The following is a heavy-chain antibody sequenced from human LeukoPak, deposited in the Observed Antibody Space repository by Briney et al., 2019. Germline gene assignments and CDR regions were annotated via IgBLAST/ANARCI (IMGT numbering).Heavy chain of an antibody. CDR2: IIPIFGTA. CDR3: ARLRSYYYDSSGYALDY. CDR1: GGTFSSYA. V-gene: IGHV1-69*13. J-gene: IGHJ4*02. Sequence: SVKVSCKASGGTFSSYAISWVRQAPGQGLEWMGGIIPIFGTANYAQKFQGRVTITADESTSTAYMELSSLRSEDTAVYYCARLRSYYYDSSGYALDYWGQGTLVTVSS. D-gene: IGHD3-22*01.